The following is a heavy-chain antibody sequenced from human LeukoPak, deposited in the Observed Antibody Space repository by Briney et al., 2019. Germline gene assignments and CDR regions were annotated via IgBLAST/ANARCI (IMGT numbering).Heavy chain of an antibody. D-gene: IGHD4-23*01. CDR1: GVSLTTSMYY. CDR3: ARIGHGANSHLKWYFDL. CDR2: VFYSGSA. Sequence: SQTLSLTSTVSGVSLTTSMYYWGWVRQPPGKGLEWIGSVFYSGSAYYNPPFKSRLAIPVDTSKNQFSLQLSSVTAADTAMYYCARIGHGANSHLKWYFDLWGRGTLVTVSS. V-gene: IGHV4-39*01. J-gene: IGHJ2*01.